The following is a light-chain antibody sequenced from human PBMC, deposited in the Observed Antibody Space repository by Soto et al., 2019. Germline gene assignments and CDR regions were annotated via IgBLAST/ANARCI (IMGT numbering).Light chain of an antibody. J-gene: IGKJ1*01. V-gene: IGKV3-20*01. CDR1: QSVGGSY. CDR3: QHYCSSPWT. Sequence: EIVLTQSPGTLSLSPGESATLSCRASQSVGGSYLAWFQQKPGQAPRLLIYVASTRATGVPDRFSGSGSATDFARPINRLEREDFAVYYYQHYCSSPWTFCQGTKVEIK. CDR2: VAS.